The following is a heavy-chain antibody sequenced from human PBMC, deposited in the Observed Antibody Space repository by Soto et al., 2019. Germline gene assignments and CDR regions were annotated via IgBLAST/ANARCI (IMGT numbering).Heavy chain of an antibody. Sequence: QVQLVQSGAEVKKPGSSVKVSCKASGGTFSSYAISWVRQAPGQGLEWMGGIIPIFGTANYAQKFQGRVTITADESTSTAYMELSSLRSXXXXXXXXXXVSSGYDFGYWGQGTLX. CDR3: XXVSSGYDFGY. CDR2: IIPIFGTA. J-gene: IGHJ4*02. D-gene: IGHD5-12*01. V-gene: IGHV1-69*01. CDR1: GGTFSSYA.